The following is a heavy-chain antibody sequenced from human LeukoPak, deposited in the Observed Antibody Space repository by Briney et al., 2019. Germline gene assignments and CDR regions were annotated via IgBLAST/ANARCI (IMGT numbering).Heavy chain of an antibody. CDR3: ARNPVDYGYLDY. CDR1: GGTFSSYA. V-gene: IGHV1-69*04. CDR2: IIPILGIA. J-gene: IGHJ4*02. Sequence: SVKVSCKASGGTFSSYAISWVRQAPGQGLEWMGRIIPILGIANYAQKFQGRVTITADESTSTAYMELSSLRSEDTAVYYCARNPVDYGYLDYWGQGTLVTVSS. D-gene: IGHD4-17*01.